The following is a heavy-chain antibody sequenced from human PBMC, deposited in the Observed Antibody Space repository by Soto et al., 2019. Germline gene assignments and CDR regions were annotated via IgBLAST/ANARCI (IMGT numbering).Heavy chain of an antibody. V-gene: IGHV4-31*03. D-gene: IGHD6-6*01. Sequence: SETLSLTCTVSGDSISNGGYYWRWIRQHPGKGLEWIGYIYYRGSTYYNPSLKSRVSISLETSKNKFSLKLNSVTAADTAVYYCARALAARYISSDYWGQGTLVTVSS. J-gene: IGHJ4*02. CDR1: GDSISNGGYY. CDR3: ARALAARYISSDY. CDR2: IYYRGST.